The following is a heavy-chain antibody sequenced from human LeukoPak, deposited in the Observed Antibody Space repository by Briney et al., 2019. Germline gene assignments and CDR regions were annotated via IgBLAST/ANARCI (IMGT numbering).Heavy chain of an antibody. D-gene: IGHD1-26*01. Sequence: GASVKVSCEASGYTFTSYYMHWVRQAPGQGLEWMGIINPSGGSTSYAQKFQGRVTMTRDVSTSTVYMELSSLRSEDTAVYYCARDLVGATDDYWGQGTLVTVSS. CDR2: INPSGGST. V-gene: IGHV1-46*01. J-gene: IGHJ4*02. CDR1: GYTFTSYY. CDR3: ARDLVGATDDY.